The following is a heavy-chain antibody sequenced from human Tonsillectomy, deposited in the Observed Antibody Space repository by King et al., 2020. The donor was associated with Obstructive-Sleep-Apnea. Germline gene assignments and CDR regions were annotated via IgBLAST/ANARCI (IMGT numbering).Heavy chain of an antibody. D-gene: IGHD1-1*01. J-gene: IGHJ4*02. CDR3: VSRGSRTADS. V-gene: IGHV1-8*01. CDR1: GYTFTSYD. Sequence: QLVQSGAEVKKPGASVKVSCKASGYTFTSYDINWVRQATGQGPEWMGWMNPNSGKTGYVQKFQGRVTMTRDTSISTAYMELNSLTSDDTAVYYCVSRGSRTADSWGQGTLVTVSS. CDR2: MNPNSGKT.